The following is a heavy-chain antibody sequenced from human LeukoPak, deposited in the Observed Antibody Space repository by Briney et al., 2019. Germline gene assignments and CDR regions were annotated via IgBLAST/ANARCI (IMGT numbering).Heavy chain of an antibody. Sequence: GASVKVSCKASGYTFTIYDINWVRQATGQGLEWMGWMNPNSGNTGYAQEFQGRVTMTRNTSISTAYMELSSLRSEDTAVYYCARGNPSYSSSWCWFDPWGQGTLVTVSS. CDR1: GYTFTIYD. CDR2: MNPNSGNT. J-gene: IGHJ5*02. D-gene: IGHD6-13*01. CDR3: ARGNPSYSSSWCWFDP. V-gene: IGHV1-8*01.